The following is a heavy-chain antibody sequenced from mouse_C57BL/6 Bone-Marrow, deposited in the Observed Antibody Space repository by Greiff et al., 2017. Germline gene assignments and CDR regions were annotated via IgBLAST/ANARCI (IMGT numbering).Heavy chain of an antibody. CDR2: ISSGSSTI. V-gene: IGHV5-17*01. J-gene: IGHJ3*01. CDR3: ARKDYGSTPWFAY. CDR1: GFTFSDYG. Sequence: EVKLQESGGGLVKPGGSLKLSCAASGFTFSDYGMHWVRQAPEKGLEWVAYISSGSSTIYYADTVKGRFTISRDNAKNTLFLQMTSLRSEDTAMYYCARKDYGSTPWFAYWGQGTLVTVSA. D-gene: IGHD1-1*01.